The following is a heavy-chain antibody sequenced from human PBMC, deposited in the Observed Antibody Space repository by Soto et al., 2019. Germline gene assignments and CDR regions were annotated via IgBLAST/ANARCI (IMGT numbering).Heavy chain of an antibody. V-gene: IGHV1-69*08. CDR1: GGTFSSYT. D-gene: IGHD3-9*01. CDR2: IIPILGIA. CDR3: ARDVDDILTGYYAPFDY. J-gene: IGHJ4*02. Sequence: QVQLVQSGAEVKKPGSSVKVSCKASGGTFSSYTISWVRQAPGQGLEWMGRIIPILGIANYAQKFQGRVTITADKSTSTAYMELSSLRSEDTAVYYCARDVDDILTGYYAPFDYCGQGTLVTVSS.